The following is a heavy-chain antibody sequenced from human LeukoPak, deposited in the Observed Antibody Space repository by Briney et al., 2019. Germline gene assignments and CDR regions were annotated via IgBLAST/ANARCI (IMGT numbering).Heavy chain of an antibody. J-gene: IGHJ4*02. CDR2: IYYSGST. Sequence: PSETLSLTCTVSGGSISSYYWSWIRQPPGKGLEWIGYIYYSGSTNYNPPLKSRVTISVDSSKNQFSLKLSSVTAADTAVYYCARAKRWGGSSFDYWGQGTLVTVSS. CDR3: ARAKRWGGSSFDY. V-gene: IGHV4-59*01. D-gene: IGHD5-24*01. CDR1: GGSISSYY.